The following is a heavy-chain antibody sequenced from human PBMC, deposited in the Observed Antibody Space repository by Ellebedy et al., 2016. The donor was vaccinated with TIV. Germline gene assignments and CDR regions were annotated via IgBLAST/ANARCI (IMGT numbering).Heavy chain of an antibody. V-gene: IGHV3-30*12. CDR1: GFIFNSHG. CDR2: ISSHGMTT. CDR3: AKGRKLIRSTSLDY. J-gene: IGHJ4*02. D-gene: IGHD2-2*01. Sequence: PGGSLRLSCAASGFIFNSHGMHWVRQAPGKCLEWVAVISSHGMTTYYADSVKGRFTISRDNSKNMLFLQMNSLRAEDTALYYCAKGRKLIRSTSLDYWGQGTLVTVSS.